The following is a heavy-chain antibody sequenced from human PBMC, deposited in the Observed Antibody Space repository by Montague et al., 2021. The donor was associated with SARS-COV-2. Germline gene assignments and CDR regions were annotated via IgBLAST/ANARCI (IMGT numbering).Heavy chain of an antibody. D-gene: IGHD3-10*01. CDR1: GGSISSSNW. Sequence: SETLSLTCAVSGGSISSSNWWSWVRQPPGKGLEWTGEIYHSGSTXXNPXXXSRVTISVDKSKNQFSLKLSSVTAADTAVYYCASRGAGWFGSNPERFDYWGQGTLVTVSS. V-gene: IGHV4-4*02. J-gene: IGHJ4*02. CDR2: IYHSGST. CDR3: ASRGAGWFGSNPERFDY.